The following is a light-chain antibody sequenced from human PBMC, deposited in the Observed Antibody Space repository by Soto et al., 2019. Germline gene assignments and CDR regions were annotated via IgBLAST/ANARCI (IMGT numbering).Light chain of an antibody. J-gene: IGKJ1*01. Sequence: IVLTQSPVTLAVSPGESAVLSCRASQSVSTSLAWYQHKPGQAPRLFIYDASKRAPGIPARFTGSGSGAHFTRPISSLEPEDIAVYYCQVRGVWPSFGQGTKVEIK. CDR1: QSVSTS. CDR2: DAS. V-gene: IGKV3-11*01. CDR3: QVRGVWPS.